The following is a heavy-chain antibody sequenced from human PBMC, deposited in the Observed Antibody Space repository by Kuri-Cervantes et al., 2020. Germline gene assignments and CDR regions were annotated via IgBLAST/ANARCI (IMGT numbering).Heavy chain of an antibody. D-gene: IGHD2-2*03. Sequence: ESLKISCAVYGGSLSSYYRSWIRQPPGKGLEWMGYIYYSGSTNYNPSLKSRVTISVDTSKNQFSLKLSSVTAADTAVYYCARWMGPRSDPWGQGTLVTDSS. CDR1: GGSLSSYY. J-gene: IGHJ5*01. CDR3: ARWMGPRSDP. V-gene: IGHV4-59*08. CDR2: IYYSGST.